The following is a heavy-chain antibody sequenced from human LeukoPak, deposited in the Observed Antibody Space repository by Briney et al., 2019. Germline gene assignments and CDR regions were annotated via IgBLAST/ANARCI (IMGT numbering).Heavy chain of an antibody. V-gene: IGHV4-30-4*01. CDR3: ARGGSWFGELCSFDY. J-gene: IGHJ4*02. CDR2: IYYSGST. D-gene: IGHD3-10*01. Sequence: SETLSLTCTVSGGSISSGDYYWSWIRQPPGKGLEWIGYIYYSGSTYYNPSLKSRVTISVDTSKNQFSLKLSSVTAADTAVYYCARGGSWFGELCSFDYWGQGTLVTVSS. CDR1: GGSISSGDYY.